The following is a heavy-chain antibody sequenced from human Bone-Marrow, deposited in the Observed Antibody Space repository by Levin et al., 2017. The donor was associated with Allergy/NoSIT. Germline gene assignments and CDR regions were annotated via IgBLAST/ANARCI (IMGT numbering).Heavy chain of an antibody. CDR1: GFTFSSYA. J-gene: IGHJ6*03. D-gene: IGHD2-15*01. V-gene: IGHV3-23*01. CDR2: ISGSGGST. CDR3: AKGYCSGGSCYYYYYYMDV. Sequence: RTGGSLRLSCAASGFTFSSYAMSWVRQAPGKGLEWVSAISGSGGSTYYADSVKGRFTISRDNSKNTLYLQMNSLRAEDTAVYYCAKGYCSGGSCYYYYYYMDVWGKGTTVTVSS.